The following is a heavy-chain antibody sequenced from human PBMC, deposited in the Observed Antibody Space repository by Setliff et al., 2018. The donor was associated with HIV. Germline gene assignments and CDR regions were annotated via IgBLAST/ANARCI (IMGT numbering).Heavy chain of an antibody. CDR1: GYTFTTYD. CDR3: ARVVRFTPARGKFPDY. Sequence: GASVKVSCKASGYTFTTYDINWMRQAPGHGPEWMGWMNPNSGNTGYAQRFQGRITMTRTTSLNTAYLELSRLTSEDTAIYYCARVVRFTPARGKFPDYWGQGTLVTVSS. CDR2: MNPNSGNT. D-gene: IGHD3-10*01. J-gene: IGHJ4*02. V-gene: IGHV1-8*02.